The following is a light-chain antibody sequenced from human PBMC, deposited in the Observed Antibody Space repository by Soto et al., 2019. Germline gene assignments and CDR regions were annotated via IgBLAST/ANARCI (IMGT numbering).Light chain of an antibody. J-gene: IGKJ1*01. CDR1: QSISSY. CDR3: QQRYSTPRA. V-gene: IGKV1-39*01. CDR2: AAS. Sequence: DIQMTQSPSSLSASVGDRVTITCRASQSISSYLNWYQQKPGTAPKLLIYAASSLQSGVPSRFSGGESGTDFTLTISSLQPEDFETYYCQQRYSTPRAFGQG.